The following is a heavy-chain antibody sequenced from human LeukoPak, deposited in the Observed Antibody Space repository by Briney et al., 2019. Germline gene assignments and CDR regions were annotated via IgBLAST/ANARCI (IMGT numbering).Heavy chain of an antibody. CDR1: EFTLSLYD. D-gene: IGHD1-1*01. CDR3: ARDRSTTQRVGLPTAFDI. CDR2: ISNDGSNK. V-gene: IGHV3-30*14. J-gene: IGHJ3*02. Sequence: PGGSLRLSCAASEFTLSLYDMHWVRQAPGKGLEWVAVISNDGSNKYYADSVKGRFTISRDTSKNTLSLQMNRLRPEDTAVYYCARDRSTTQRVGLPTAFDIWGQGTMVTVSS.